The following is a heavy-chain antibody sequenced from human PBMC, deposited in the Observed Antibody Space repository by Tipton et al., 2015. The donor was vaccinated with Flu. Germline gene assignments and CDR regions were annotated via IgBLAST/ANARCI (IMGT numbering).Heavy chain of an antibody. Sequence: TLSLTCSVSGDSIGSDYYWGWIRQFPGKGLEWIGSVPRSGTTNYNPSLKSRVTISIDTSKNQFSLKMKSVTAADKAVYYCVRRDYSNYVSDPKSWFDPWGQGTLVTVSS. CDR2: VPRSGTT. CDR3: VRRDYSNYVSDPKSWFDP. J-gene: IGHJ5*02. D-gene: IGHD4-11*01. CDR1: GDSIGSDYY. V-gene: IGHV4-38-2*01.